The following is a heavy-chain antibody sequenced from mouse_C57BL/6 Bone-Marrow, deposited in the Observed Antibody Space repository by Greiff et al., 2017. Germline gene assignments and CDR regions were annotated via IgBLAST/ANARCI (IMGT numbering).Heavy chain of an antibody. V-gene: IGHV14-4*01. CDR1: GFNIKDDY. J-gene: IGHJ1*03. Sequence: EVKLMESGAELVRPGASVKLSCTASGFNIKDDYMHWVKQRPEQGLEWIGWIDPENGDTEYASKVQGKATITADTSSNTAYLQLSSLTSEDTAVYYCTTARDVWGTGTTVTVSS. CDR2: IDPENGDT. CDR3: TTARDV.